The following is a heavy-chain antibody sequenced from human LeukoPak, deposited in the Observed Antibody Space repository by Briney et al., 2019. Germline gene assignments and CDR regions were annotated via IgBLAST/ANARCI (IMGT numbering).Heavy chain of an antibody. D-gene: IGHD3-9*01. Sequence: GGSLRLSCADSGFTFTNYAMGWVRQAPGKGLEWVSGISGSGDKKYYADSVKGRFTISRDNAKNSLYLQMNSLRAEDTAVYYCARVRYFDWLPKPYYYYGMDVWGQGTTVTVSS. CDR2: ISGSGDKK. J-gene: IGHJ6*02. CDR3: ARVRYFDWLPKPYYYYGMDV. V-gene: IGHV3-23*01. CDR1: GFTFTNYA.